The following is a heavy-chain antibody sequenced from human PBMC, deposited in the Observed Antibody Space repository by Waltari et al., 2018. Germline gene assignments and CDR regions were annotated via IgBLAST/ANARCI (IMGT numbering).Heavy chain of an antibody. D-gene: IGHD3-10*01. J-gene: IGHJ4*02. CDR2: IYPGDSDT. V-gene: IGHV5-51*01. CDR3: ARFHYGSGSPPVVYFDY. Sequence: EVQLVQSGAEVKKPGESLKISCKGSGYSFTSYWIGWVRQMPGKGLEWMGIIYPGDSDTRYSPSCQGQVTISADKSISTADLQWSSLKASDTAMYYCARFHYGSGSPPVVYFDYWGQGTLVTVSS. CDR1: GYSFTSYW.